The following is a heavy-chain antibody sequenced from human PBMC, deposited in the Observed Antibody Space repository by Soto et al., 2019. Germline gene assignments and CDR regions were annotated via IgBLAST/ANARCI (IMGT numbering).Heavy chain of an antibody. CDR3: ARVGGVVVNHDAFGI. CDR1: GYTFTGYY. CDR2: INPNSGGT. D-gene: IGHD3-22*01. Sequence: ASVKVSCKASGYTFTGYYMHWVRQAPGQGLEWMGWINPNSGGTNYAQKFQGWVTMTRDTSISTAYMELSRLRSDGTAVYYCARVGGVVVNHDAFGIWGQGXMVTVSS. J-gene: IGHJ3*02. V-gene: IGHV1-2*04.